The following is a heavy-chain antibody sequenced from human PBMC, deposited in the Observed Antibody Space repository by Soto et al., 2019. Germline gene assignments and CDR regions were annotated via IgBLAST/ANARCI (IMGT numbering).Heavy chain of an antibody. CDR3: TTPRTSGRGSYYDSSGYLAVGFDY. V-gene: IGHV3-15*07. CDR2: IKSKTDGGTT. CDR1: GFTFSNAW. D-gene: IGHD3-22*01. J-gene: IGHJ4*02. Sequence: PGGSLRLSCAASGFTFSNAWMNWVRQAPGKGLEWVGRIKSKTDGGTTDYAAPVKGRFTISRDDSKNTLYLQMNSLKTEDTAVYYCTTPRTSGRGSYYDSSGYLAVGFDYWGQGTLVTVSS.